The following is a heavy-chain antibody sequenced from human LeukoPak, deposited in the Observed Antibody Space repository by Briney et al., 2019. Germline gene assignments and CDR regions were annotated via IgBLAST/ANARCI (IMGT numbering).Heavy chain of an antibody. Sequence: PGGSLRLSCAGSGFTFSSNPLSWVRQAPGKGLEWVSAINPSGGNTYYADSVRGRFTISRDNSKNTLYLQMNTLRAEDAAVYYCAKTKQARRYLDYWGQGTLVTVSS. V-gene: IGHV3-23*01. CDR3: AKTKQARRYLDY. J-gene: IGHJ4*02. CDR1: GFTFSSNP. CDR2: INPSGGNT. D-gene: IGHD6-13*01.